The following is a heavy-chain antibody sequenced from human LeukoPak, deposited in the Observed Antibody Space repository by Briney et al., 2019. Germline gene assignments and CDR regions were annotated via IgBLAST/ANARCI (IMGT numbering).Heavy chain of an antibody. J-gene: IGHJ5*02. CDR2: IYSSGST. D-gene: IGHD3-10*01. CDR1: GGSISSYY. Sequence: SETLSLTCTVSGGSISSYYWSWIRQPPGKGLEWIGYIYSSGSTNYNPSLKSRVTMSVDMSTNQFSLKLNSVTAADTAVYYCARDAAITMVTNNWFDPWGQGTLVTVSS. CDR3: ARDAAITMVTNNWFDP. V-gene: IGHV4-59*12.